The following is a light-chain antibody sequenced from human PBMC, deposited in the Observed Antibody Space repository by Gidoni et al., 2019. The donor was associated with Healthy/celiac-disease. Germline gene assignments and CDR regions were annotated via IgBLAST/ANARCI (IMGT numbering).Light chain of an antibody. J-gene: IGKJ1*01. CDR2: LGS. V-gene: IGKV2-28*01. Sequence: DIVTTQSPLSLPVTPGEPASISCRSSQSLLHSNGYNYLDWYLQKPGQSPQLLIYLGSNRASGVPDRFSGSGSGTDFTLKISRVEAEDVGVYYCMQALQISASFGQGTKVEIK. CDR3: MQALQISAS. CDR1: QSLLHSNGYNY.